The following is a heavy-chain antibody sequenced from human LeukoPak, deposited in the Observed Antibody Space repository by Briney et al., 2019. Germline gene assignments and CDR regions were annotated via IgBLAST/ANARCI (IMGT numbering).Heavy chain of an antibody. D-gene: IGHD7-27*01. J-gene: IGHJ5*02. CDR2: IKQDESEK. CDR1: GFTFSSYW. V-gene: IGHV3-7*01. CDR3: ARDTVTGVDWFDP. Sequence: PGGSLRLSCAASGFTFSSYWMSWVRQAPGKGLEWVANIKQDESEKYYVDSVKGRFTISRDNAKNSLYLQMNSLRAEDTAVYYCARDTVTGVDWFDPWGQGTLATVSS.